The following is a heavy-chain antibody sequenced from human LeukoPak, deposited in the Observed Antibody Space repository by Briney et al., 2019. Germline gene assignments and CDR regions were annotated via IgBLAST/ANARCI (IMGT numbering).Heavy chain of an antibody. CDR3: ARDVSGNYFLGTLYYFDY. V-gene: IGHV3-74*01. Sequence: GGPLRLSCAASGFTFSNHWMHWVRQAPGKGLVWVSRLNGDGTSTAYVESVEGRFTISRDNAKNTLYLQMNSLGVEDTAVYYCARDVSGNYFLGTLYYFDYWGQGTLVTVSS. D-gene: IGHD1-26*01. CDR2: LNGDGTST. CDR1: GFTFSNHW. J-gene: IGHJ4*02.